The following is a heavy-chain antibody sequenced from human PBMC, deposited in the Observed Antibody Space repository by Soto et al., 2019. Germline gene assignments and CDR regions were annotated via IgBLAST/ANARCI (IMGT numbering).Heavy chain of an antibody. D-gene: IGHD3-16*01. V-gene: IGHV4-4*02. Sequence: SETLSLTCAVSSGSISGINWWSWVRQPPGKGLEWIGEVYHSGTTNYNPSLKSRVTISVDNAKNSLYLQMNSLRAEDTALYYCAKGLGELVPPGGFDPWGPGTLVTVSS. CDR1: SGSISGINW. J-gene: IGHJ5*02. CDR3: AKGLGELVPPGGFDP. CDR2: VYHSGTT.